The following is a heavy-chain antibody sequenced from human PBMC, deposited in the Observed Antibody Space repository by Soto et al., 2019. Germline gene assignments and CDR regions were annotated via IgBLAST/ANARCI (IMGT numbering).Heavy chain of an antibody. CDR3: AKVSGIAARQRVDY. V-gene: IGHV3-23*01. CDR1: GFTFSSYA. D-gene: IGHD6-6*01. CDR2: ISGSGGST. Sequence: PGGSLRLSCAASGFTFSSYAMSWVRQAPGKGLEWVSAISGSGGSTYYADSVKGRFTVSRDNSQNTLYLQMNSLRAEDTAVYYYAKVSGIAARQRVDYWGQGTLVTVSS. J-gene: IGHJ4*02.